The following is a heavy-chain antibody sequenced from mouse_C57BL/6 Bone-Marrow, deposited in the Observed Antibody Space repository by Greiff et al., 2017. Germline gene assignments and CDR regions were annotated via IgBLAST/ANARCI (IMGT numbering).Heavy chain of an antibody. CDR1: GFSLTSYG. CDR3: ARGMMVTTGAGFAY. CDR2: IWSGGST. V-gene: IGHV2-2*01. D-gene: IGHD2-3*01. J-gene: IGHJ3*01. Sequence: VKLMESGPGLVQPSQSLSITCTVSGFSLTSYGVHWVRQSPGKGLEWLGVIWSGGSTDYNAAFISRLSISKDNSKSQVLFKMNSLQADDTAIYYCARGMMVTTGAGFAYGGQGTLVTVSA.